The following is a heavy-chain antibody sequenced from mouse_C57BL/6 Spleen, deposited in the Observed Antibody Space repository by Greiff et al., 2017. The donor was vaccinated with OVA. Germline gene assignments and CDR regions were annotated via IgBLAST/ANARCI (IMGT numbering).Heavy chain of an antibody. CDR1: GFTFSDAW. CDR3: TRTGWSYFDY. D-gene: IGHD3-1*01. V-gene: IGHV6-6*01. CDR2: IRNKANNHAT. Sequence: EVKVVESGGGLVQPGGSMKLSCAASGFTFSDAWMDWVRQSPEKGLEWVAEIRNKANNHATYYAESVKGRFTISRDDSKSSVYLQMNSLRAEDTGIYYCTRTGWSYFDYWGQGTTLTVSS. J-gene: IGHJ2*01.